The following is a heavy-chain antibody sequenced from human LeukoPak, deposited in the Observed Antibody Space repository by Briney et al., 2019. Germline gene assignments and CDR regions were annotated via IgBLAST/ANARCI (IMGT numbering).Heavy chain of an antibody. J-gene: IGHJ4*02. CDR1: GVSINTYY. CDR3: VRGCCGNYWHFDY. V-gene: IGHV4-59*08. D-gene: IGHD1-26*01. CDR2: IYYSGSI. Sequence: PSETLSLTCTVSGVSINTYYWSWIRQPPGKGLEWIGYIYYSGSIVYNPSLKSRVTISVDTSKNQFSLKLSSVTAADTAVYYCVRGCCGNYWHFDYWGQGTLVTVSS.